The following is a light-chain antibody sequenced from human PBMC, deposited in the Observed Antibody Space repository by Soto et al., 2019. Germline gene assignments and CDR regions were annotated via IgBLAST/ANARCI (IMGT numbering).Light chain of an antibody. CDR2: DAS. J-gene: IGKJ4*01. CDR1: QGISSA. Sequence: AIQLTQSPSSLSASVGDRVTITCRASQGISSALAWYQQKPGKAPKLLIYDASSLERGVPSRFSGGLSGTDFTLTISSLQPEDFAAYYCQQLNSXPPTFGGGTKVDIK. CDR3: QQLNSXPPT. V-gene: IGKV1-13*02.